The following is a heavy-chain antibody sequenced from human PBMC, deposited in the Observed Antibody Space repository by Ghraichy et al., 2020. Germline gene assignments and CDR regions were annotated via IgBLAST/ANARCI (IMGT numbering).Heavy chain of an antibody. Sequence: SETLSLTCAFYGGSFSGYYWSWIRQPPGKGLEWIGEINHSGSTNYNPSLKSRVTISVDTSKNQFSLKLSSVTAADTAVYYCARGGAYYYGSGSYYTERYYYGMDVWGHGTTIPVSS. V-gene: IGHV4-34*01. J-gene: IGHJ6*02. CDR3: ARGGAYYYGSGSYYTERYYYGMDV. D-gene: IGHD3-10*01. CDR1: GGSFSGYY. CDR2: INHSGST.